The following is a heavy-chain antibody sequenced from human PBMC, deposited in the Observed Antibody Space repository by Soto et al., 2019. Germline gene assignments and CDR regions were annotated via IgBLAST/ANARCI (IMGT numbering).Heavy chain of an antibody. CDR3: ANWSGYGDA. CDR1: GFSFSTYS. CDR2: LSHGGAYT. V-gene: IGHV3-23*01. J-gene: IGHJ4*02. D-gene: IGHD4-17*01. Sequence: EVQLLESGGGLVQPGGSLRLSCAASGFSFSTYSMAWVRQAPGKGPEWVSGLSHGGAYTFYADSVKGRFTISVAISQNTVYLQMNGLRTEDTAVYYCANWSGYGDAWGQGTLVTVSS.